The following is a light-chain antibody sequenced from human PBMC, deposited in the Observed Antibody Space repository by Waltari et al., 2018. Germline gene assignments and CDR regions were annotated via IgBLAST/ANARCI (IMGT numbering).Light chain of an antibody. Sequence: DIVMTQSPLSLPVTPGEPASISCRSSQSLLHSNGTNYLGWYLQKPGQSPQLLIYLGSNRASGVPDRFSGSGSGTYFTLKISRVEAEDVGVYYCMQSLTSLWTFGQGTKVDIK. CDR2: LGS. CDR3: MQSLTSLWT. V-gene: IGKV2-28*01. CDR1: QSLLHSNGTNY. J-gene: IGKJ1*01.